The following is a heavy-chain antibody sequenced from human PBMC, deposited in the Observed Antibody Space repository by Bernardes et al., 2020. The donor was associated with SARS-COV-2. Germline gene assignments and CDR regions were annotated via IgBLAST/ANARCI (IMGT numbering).Heavy chain of an antibody. J-gene: IGHJ1*01. Sequence: GSLRLSCAASGFTFSNYGMHWVRQAPGKGLEWVALISNDGSNNYYADSVKGRFTISRDNSKNTLYLQVNSLRAEDTAVYYCATTRNDYGDIVDHFQHWGQGTLVTVSS. D-gene: IGHD4-17*01. V-gene: IGHV3-30*03. CDR1: GFTFSNYG. CDR2: ISNDGSNN. CDR3: ATTRNDYGDIVDHFQH.